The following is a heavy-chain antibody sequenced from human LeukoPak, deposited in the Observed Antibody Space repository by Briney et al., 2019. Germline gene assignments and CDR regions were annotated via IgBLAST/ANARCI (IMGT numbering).Heavy chain of an antibody. CDR1: GFTFSSYA. D-gene: IGHD3-10*01. CDR3: AKGGRLLWFGEPTDFFDY. CDR2: ISDTGATT. Sequence: PGGSLRLSCAGSGFTFSSYAMIWVRQAPGKGLEWVSAISDTGATTYDADSVKGRFTISRDNSRSTLYLQMNSLRAEDTAVYYCAKGGRLLWFGEPTDFFDYWGQGTLVTVSS. V-gene: IGHV3-23*01. J-gene: IGHJ4*02.